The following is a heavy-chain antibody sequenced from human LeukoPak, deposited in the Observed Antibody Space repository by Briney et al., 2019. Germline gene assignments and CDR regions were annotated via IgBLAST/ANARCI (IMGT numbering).Heavy chain of an antibody. J-gene: IGHJ4*02. Sequence: SETLSLTCTVSAYSIANGYYWGWIRQPPGKGLEWIGNIYHSGSTYYNPSLKSRVTISIDTSKNQFSLNLRSVTAADTAVYCCARRTTYYGWRPSESPSCFDYWGQGVLVTVSS. D-gene: IGHD2-21*01. V-gene: IGHV4-38-2*02. CDR3: ARRTTYYGWRPSESPSCFDY. CDR1: AYSIANGYY. CDR2: IYHSGST.